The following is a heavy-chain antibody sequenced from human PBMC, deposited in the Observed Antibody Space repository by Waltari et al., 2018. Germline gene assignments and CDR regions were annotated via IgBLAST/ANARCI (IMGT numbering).Heavy chain of an antibody. CDR1: GYTFTGYY. J-gene: IGHJ4*02. D-gene: IGHD2-21*02. CDR3: ARDLTVVVTAIPLEVFDY. V-gene: IGHV1-2*02. CDR2: INPNSGGT. Sequence: QVQLVQSGAEVKKPGASVKVPCKASGYTFTGYYMPWVRQAPGQGLEWMGWINPNSGGTNYAQKFQGRVTMTRDTSISTAYMELSRLRSDDTAVYYCARDLTVVVTAIPLEVFDYWGQGTLVTVSS.